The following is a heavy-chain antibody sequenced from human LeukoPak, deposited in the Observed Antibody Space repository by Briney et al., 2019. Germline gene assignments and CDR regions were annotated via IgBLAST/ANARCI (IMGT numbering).Heavy chain of an antibody. CDR2: IGISSGNT. J-gene: IGHJ4*02. Sequence: GGSLRLSCTASGFPFSDYSMNWVRQAPGKGLEWISYIGISSGNTKYADSVKGRFTTSADNARNSLYLQMNSLRVEDTAVYYCARDHNYAFDNWGQGTLVSVSS. V-gene: IGHV3-48*04. CDR3: ARDHNYAFDN. D-gene: IGHD1-1*01. CDR1: GFPFSDYS.